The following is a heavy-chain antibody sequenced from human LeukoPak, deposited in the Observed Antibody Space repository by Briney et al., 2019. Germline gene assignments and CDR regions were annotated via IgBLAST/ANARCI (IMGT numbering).Heavy chain of an antibody. Sequence: GSLRLSCAASGFTFSDYYMSWIRQAPGKGLEWVSYISSSSYTNYADSVKGRFTISRDNAKNSLYLQMNSLRAEDTAVYYCARGGRWFGESSLDYWGQGTLVTVSS. D-gene: IGHD3-10*01. CDR3: ARGGRWFGESSLDY. J-gene: IGHJ4*02. CDR2: ISSSSYT. V-gene: IGHV3-11*06. CDR1: GFTFSDYY.